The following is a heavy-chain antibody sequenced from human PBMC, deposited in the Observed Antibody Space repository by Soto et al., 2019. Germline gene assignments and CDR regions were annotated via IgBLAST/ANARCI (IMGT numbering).Heavy chain of an antibody. Sequence: PSETLSLTCTVSGGSISSYYWSWIRQPPGKGLEWIGYIYYSGSTNYNPSLKSRVTISVDTSKNQFSLKLSSVTAADTAVYYCARVAKMDIDPDPYYYGMDVWGQGTTVTVSS. D-gene: IGHD5-12*01. V-gene: IGHV4-59*01. CDR3: ARVAKMDIDPDPYYYGMDV. J-gene: IGHJ6*02. CDR2: IYYSGST. CDR1: GGSISSYY.